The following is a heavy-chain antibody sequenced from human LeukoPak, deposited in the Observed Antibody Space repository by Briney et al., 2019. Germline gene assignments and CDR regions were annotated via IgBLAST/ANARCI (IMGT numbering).Heavy chain of an antibody. Sequence: ASVKVSCKASGYTFTSYDIHWVRQATGQGLEWMGWMNPNSCNTGYAQKFQGRVTITRNTSISTAYMELSSLRSEDTAVYYCARMDGLCSGGSCPNWFDPWGQGTLVTVSS. CDR1: GYTFTSYD. CDR2: MNPNSCNT. V-gene: IGHV1-8*03. CDR3: ARMDGLCSGGSCPNWFDP. J-gene: IGHJ5*01. D-gene: IGHD2-15*01.